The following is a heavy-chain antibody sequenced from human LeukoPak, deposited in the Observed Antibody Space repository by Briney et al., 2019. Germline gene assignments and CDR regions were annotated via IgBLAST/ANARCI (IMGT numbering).Heavy chain of an antibody. V-gene: IGHV4-39*01. CDR2: IYYSGST. D-gene: IGHD3-22*01. CDR3: ARRPRFSRGTLNYDSNGFHFDF. Sequence: SETLSLTCTVSGGSISSSSYYWGWIRQPPGKGLEWIGSIYYSGSTYYNPSLKSRVTISVDTSKNQFSLKLSSVTAADTAVYYCARRPRFSRGTLNYDSNGFHFDFWGQGILVAVSS. J-gene: IGHJ4*02. CDR1: GGSISSSSYY.